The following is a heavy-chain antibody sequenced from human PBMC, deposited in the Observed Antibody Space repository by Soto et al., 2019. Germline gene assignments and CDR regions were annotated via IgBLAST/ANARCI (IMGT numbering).Heavy chain of an antibody. Sequence: GGSLRLSCAASGFTFSSYAMSWVRQAPGKGLQWVSAISGSGGSTYYADSVKGRFTTSRDNSKNTLYLQMNSLRAEDTAVYYCAKAATIYYDSSGYFDYWGQGTLVTVSS. CDR3: AKAATIYYDSSGYFDY. D-gene: IGHD3-22*01. V-gene: IGHV3-23*01. CDR2: ISGSGGST. J-gene: IGHJ4*02. CDR1: GFTFSSYA.